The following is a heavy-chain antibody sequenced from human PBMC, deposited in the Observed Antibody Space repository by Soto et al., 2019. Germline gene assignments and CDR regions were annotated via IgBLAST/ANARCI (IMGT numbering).Heavy chain of an antibody. CDR3: ASRSLLWFGDPAYYFDY. CDR2: IFYIGST. V-gene: IGHV4-39*01. J-gene: IGHJ4*02. CDR1: GGSISSISYY. D-gene: IGHD3-10*01. Sequence: QLQLQEWGPRLVKPSETLSLTCTVSGGSISSISYYWGWIRQPPGKGLEWIGNIFYIGSTYYNPSLKSRVTISVDTSKNQFSVKVPSVTAADTAVYFCASRSLLWFGDPAYYFDYWGQGTLVTVSS.